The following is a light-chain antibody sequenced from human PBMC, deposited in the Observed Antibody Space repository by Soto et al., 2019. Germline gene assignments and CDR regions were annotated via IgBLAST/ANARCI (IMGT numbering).Light chain of an antibody. CDR2: GNS. CDR1: SSNIGAGYD. CDR3: HSYDTSLRGWV. Sequence: QSVLTQPPSVSGAPGQRVTISCTGSSSNIGAGYDVQWFQQLPGTAPKHLIYGNSNRPSGVPDRFSGSKSGTSASLAITGLQAEDEADYYCHSYDTSLRGWVFGGGTKLTVL. J-gene: IGLJ3*02. V-gene: IGLV1-40*01.